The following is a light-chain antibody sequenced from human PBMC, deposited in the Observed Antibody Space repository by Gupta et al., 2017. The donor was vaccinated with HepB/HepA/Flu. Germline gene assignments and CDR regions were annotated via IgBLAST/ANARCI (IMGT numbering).Light chain of an antibody. CDR2: RNN. CDR1: SSNIGSNY. CDR3: AAWDDSMSGPV. J-gene: IGLJ3*02. Sequence: QSVLAQPPSASGTPGQRVTISCSGSSSNIGSNYVYWYQQPPGTAPKLRIYRNNQRPSGVPDRFSGSKSGTSASLAISGLRYEDEADYYCAAWDDSMSGPVFGGGTKLTVL. V-gene: IGLV1-47*01.